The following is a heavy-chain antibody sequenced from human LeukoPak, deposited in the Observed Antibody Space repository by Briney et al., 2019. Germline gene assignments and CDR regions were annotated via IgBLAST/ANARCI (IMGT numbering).Heavy chain of an antibody. V-gene: IGHV3-9*01. CDR2: INWSSSTK. CDR1: GFTFDDYA. CDR3: AKDSYSSSSGGFDY. D-gene: IGHD6-6*01. Sequence: GGSLRLSCVASGFTFDDYAMHWVRHAPGKGLEWVSGINWSSSTKGYADSVKGRFTISRDNAKNSLHLQMNSLRVEDTALYYCAKDSYSSSSGGFDYWGQGILVTVSS. J-gene: IGHJ4*02.